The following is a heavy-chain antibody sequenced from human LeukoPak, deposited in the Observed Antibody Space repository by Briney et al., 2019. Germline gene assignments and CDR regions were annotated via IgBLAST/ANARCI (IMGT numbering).Heavy chain of an antibody. CDR3: TASVGSTWYSPDDY. V-gene: IGHV3-66*01. Sequence: GGSLRLSCAASGFTGSNNYITWVRQAPGKGLEWVSIIYRDGATYYASSVKGRFIVSRDNSRHTVSLQMNSLRAEDTAVYYCTASVGSTWYSPDDYWGQGTLVTVSS. D-gene: IGHD6-13*01. CDR1: GFTGSNNY. CDR2: IYRDGAT. J-gene: IGHJ4*02.